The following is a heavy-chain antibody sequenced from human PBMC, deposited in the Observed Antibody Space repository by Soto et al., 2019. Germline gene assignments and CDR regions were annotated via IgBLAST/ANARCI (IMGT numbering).Heavy chain of an antibody. CDR3: AKPPRSNSVPY. J-gene: IGHJ4*02. D-gene: IGHD2-21*01. CDR2: ISDSGGST. V-gene: IGHV3-23*01. Sequence: HPGGSLRLSCAASGFTFSSYVMSWVRQAPGKGLEWVSAISDSGGSTYYADAVKGRFTISRDNSKNTLYLQMNSLRADDTAVYYCAKPPRSNSVPYWGQGTLVTVSS. CDR1: GFTFSSYV.